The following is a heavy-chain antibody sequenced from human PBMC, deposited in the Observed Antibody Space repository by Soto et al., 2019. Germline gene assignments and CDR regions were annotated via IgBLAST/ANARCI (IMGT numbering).Heavy chain of an antibody. CDR1: GYTFTSYA. V-gene: IGHV1-18*04. CDR3: ARVVGGIPVAGSWNWFDP. Sequence: GASVKVSCKASGYTFTSYALSWVRHAPGQGLEWMGWISTYNGNTNYAQSLQGRVTMTTDISTNTAYMELRSLRSDGTAVYYCARVVGGIPVAGSWNWFDPWGQGTLVTVSS. D-gene: IGHD6-19*01. J-gene: IGHJ5*02. CDR2: ISTYNGNT.